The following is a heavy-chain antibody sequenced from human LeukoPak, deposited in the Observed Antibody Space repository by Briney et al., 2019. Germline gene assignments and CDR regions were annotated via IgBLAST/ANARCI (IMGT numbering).Heavy chain of an antibody. V-gene: IGHV3-23*01. CDR3: AKSLLTTATGTGRAFDI. CDR2: ISVGGDGT. D-gene: IGHD1-1*01. Sequence: GGSLRLSCAASGFSFSRYPMGWVRQAPGKGLEWVSGISVGGDGTYHADPVKGRFTISRDNSKNTLYLQMNSLRAEDTAEYYCAKSLLTTATGTGRAFDIWGQGTMVTVSS. CDR1: GFSFSRYP. J-gene: IGHJ3*02.